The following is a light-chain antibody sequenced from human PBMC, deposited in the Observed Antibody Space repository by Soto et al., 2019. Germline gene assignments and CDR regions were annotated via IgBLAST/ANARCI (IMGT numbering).Light chain of an antibody. V-gene: IGKV3-20*01. J-gene: IGKJ1*01. CDR1: QSVDNY. CDR3: QQYGHSPRT. Sequence: EIVLTQSPATLSLSPGERATLSCRASQSVDNYLAWYQQKPGQAPRLLIYDASSRATGITDRFSGSGSGTDFTLTISRLEPEDFAVYYCQQYGHSPRTFGQGTKVDIK. CDR2: DAS.